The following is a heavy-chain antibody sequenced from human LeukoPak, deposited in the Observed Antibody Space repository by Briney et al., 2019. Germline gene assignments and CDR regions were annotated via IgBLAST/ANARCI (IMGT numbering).Heavy chain of an antibody. J-gene: IGHJ4*01. CDR1: GSTFSNSA. CDR2: LSGSGITT. Sequence: GGSLRLSCAASGSTFSNSAMSWVRQAPGKGLEWVSTLSGSGITTYYADSMKGRFTISRDNSKNTLYLQMNSLRAEDTAVYYCAKGVYSSGWSYFDYWGHGTLVTVSS. CDR3: AKGVYSSGWSYFDY. D-gene: IGHD6-19*01. V-gene: IGHV3-23*01.